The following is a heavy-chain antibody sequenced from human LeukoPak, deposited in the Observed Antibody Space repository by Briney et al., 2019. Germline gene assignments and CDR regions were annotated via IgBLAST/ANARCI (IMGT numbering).Heavy chain of an antibody. V-gene: IGHV4-4*09. D-gene: IGHD6-19*01. CDR3: ARQASSGWNNWFDP. CDR2: IYASGST. J-gene: IGHJ5*02. Sequence: PSETLSLTCTVSGGSISSYYWSWIRQPPGKGLEWIGYIYASGSTNYNPSLKSRVTISVDTSKNQSSLKLSSVTAADTAVYYCARQASSGWNNWFDPWGQGTLVTVSS. CDR1: GGSISSYY.